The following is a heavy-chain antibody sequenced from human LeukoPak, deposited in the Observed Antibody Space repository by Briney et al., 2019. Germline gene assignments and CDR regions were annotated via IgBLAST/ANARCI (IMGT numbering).Heavy chain of an antibody. CDR3: ARDCPIQLWDIYYYYYGMDV. D-gene: IGHD5-18*01. CDR1: GYTFTGYY. J-gene: IGHJ6*02. V-gene: IGHV1-2*04. CDR2: INPNSGGT. Sequence: ASVKVSCKASGYTFTGYYMHWVRQAPGQGLEWMGWINPNSGGTNYAQKFQGWDTMTRDTSISTAYMELSRLRSDDTAVYYCARDCPIQLWDIYYYYYGMDVWGQGTTVTVSS.